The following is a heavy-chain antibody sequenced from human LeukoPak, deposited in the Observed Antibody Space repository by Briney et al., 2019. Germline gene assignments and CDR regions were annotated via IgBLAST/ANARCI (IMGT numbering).Heavy chain of an antibody. CDR3: AKGAVAGTSREFDY. D-gene: IGHD6-19*01. V-gene: IGHV3-30*18. Sequence: GRSMRLSCAASGFTFRSYGMHWVRQAPGKGLGWVAVISYDGGNQYYADSVKGRFTISRDNSKNTLYLQMNSLRPEDTAVYYCAKGAVAGTSREFDYWGQGTLVTVSS. CDR2: ISYDGGNQ. CDR1: GFTFRSYG. J-gene: IGHJ4*02.